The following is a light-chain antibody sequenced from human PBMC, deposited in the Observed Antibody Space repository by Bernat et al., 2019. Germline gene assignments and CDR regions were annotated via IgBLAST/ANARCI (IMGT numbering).Light chain of an antibody. CDR1: QSISSY. V-gene: IGKV1-39*01. Sequence: DIQMTQSPSSLSASVGDIATITCRASQSISSYLNWYQQKPGKAPKLLIYAASSLQSGVPSRFSGSGSGTDFTLTISSLQPEDFATYYCQQGYSTPFTFGHGTKLEIK. CDR3: QQGYSTPFT. J-gene: IGKJ2*01. CDR2: AAS.